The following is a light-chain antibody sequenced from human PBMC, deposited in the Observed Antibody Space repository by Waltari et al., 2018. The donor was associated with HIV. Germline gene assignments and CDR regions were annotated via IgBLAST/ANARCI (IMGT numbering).Light chain of an antibody. Sequence: TITCRASQGVSSSLAWYQQKPGKAPKLLIYAASTLQSGVPSRFSGSGSGTEFTLTISSLQPEDFATYYCQQLNSFPLTFGGGTKVEIK. CDR2: AAS. V-gene: IGKV1-9*01. CDR1: QGVSSS. CDR3: QQLNSFPLT. J-gene: IGKJ4*01.